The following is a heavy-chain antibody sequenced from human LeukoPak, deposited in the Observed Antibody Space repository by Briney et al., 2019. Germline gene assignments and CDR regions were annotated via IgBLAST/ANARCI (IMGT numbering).Heavy chain of an antibody. CDR2: INQHGSET. CDR3: ARVGCSGGSCFGYFDY. D-gene: IGHD2-15*01. Sequence: PGGSLRLSCAASGSTFSNDWMSWVRQAPGKGLEWVGNINQHGSETYYGDSLKGRFTISRDNSKNTLYLHMNRLRAEDTAVYYCARVGCSGGSCFGYFDYWGQGTLVTVSS. CDR1: GSTFSNDW. J-gene: IGHJ4*02. V-gene: IGHV3-7*01.